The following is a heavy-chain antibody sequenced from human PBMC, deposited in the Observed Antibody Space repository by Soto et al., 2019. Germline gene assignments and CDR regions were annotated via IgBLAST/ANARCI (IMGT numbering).Heavy chain of an antibody. Sequence: GGSLRLSCAASGFTFSSYWMSWVRQAPGKGLEWVANIKQDGSEKYYVDSVKGRFTISRDNAKNSLYLQMNSLRAEDTAVYYCASQEDPDIAARPGLTFDYWGQGTLVTVSS. V-gene: IGHV3-7*01. CDR1: GFTFSSYW. CDR3: ASQEDPDIAARPGLTFDY. J-gene: IGHJ4*02. CDR2: IKQDGSEK. D-gene: IGHD6-6*01.